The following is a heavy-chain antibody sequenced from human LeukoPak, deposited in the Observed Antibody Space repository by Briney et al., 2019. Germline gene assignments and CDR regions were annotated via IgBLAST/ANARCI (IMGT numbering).Heavy chain of an antibody. CDR1: GGSISSSNW. Sequence: SGTLSLTCAVSGGSISSSNWWSWVRQPPGKGLEWIGEIYHSGSTNYNPSLKSRVTISVDKSKNQFSLRLSSVTAADMAVYYCARDGSNWSNDYYHGVDVWGQGTTVTVSS. CDR2: IYHSGST. CDR3: ARDGSNWSNDYYHGVDV. V-gene: IGHV4-4*02. J-gene: IGHJ6*02. D-gene: IGHD4-11*01.